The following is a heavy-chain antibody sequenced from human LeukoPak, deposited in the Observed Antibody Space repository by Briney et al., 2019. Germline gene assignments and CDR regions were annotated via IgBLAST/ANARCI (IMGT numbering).Heavy chain of an antibody. D-gene: IGHD6-13*01. V-gene: IGHV4-30-4*08. CDR3: ARGKYRIAARVDY. J-gene: IGHJ4*02. Sequence: SETLSLTCTVSGGSISSGDYYWSWIRQPPGKGLEWIGYIYYSGSTYYNPSLKSRVTISVDTSKNQFSLKLSSVTAADTAVYYCARGKYRIAARVDYWGQGTLVTVSS. CDR2: IYYSGST. CDR1: GGSISSGDYY.